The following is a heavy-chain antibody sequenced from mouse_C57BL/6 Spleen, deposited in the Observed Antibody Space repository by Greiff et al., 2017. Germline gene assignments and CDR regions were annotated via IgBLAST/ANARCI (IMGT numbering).Heavy chain of an antibody. CDR2: FTMYSDAT. CDR1: YFAFMASA. V-gene: IGHV1-49*01. Sequence: LQQSGAELVRPGSSVKLSCKASYFAFMASAMHWVKQRPGHGLEWIGSFTMYSDATAYSENFKGKATLTANTSSSTAYMDLSSLTSEDSAVYYCARLSEDDTLDYWGQGTTLTVSS. CDR3: ARLSEDDTLDY. J-gene: IGHJ2*01. D-gene: IGHD5-1-1*01.